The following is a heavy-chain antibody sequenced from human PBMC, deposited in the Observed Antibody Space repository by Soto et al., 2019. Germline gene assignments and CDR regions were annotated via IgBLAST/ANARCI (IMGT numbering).Heavy chain of an antibody. CDR3: ARALAVAGSVWFDP. J-gene: IGHJ5*02. Sequence: KASETLSLTCTVSGGSVSSGSYYWSWIRQPPGKGLEWIGYIYYSGSTNYNPSLKSRVTISVDTSKNQFSLKLSSVTAADTAVYYCARALAVAGSVWFDPWGQGTLVTAPQ. CDR1: GGSVSSGSYY. V-gene: IGHV4-61*01. D-gene: IGHD6-19*01. CDR2: IYYSGST.